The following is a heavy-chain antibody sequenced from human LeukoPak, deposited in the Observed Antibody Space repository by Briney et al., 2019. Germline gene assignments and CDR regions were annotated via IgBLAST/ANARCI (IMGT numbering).Heavy chain of an antibody. D-gene: IGHD5-12*01. CDR3: ARALVARSAFDI. Sequence: ASVKVSCKASGYTFTGYYMHWVRQAPGQGLEWMGWINPNSGGTNYAQRFQGRVTMTRDTSTSTAYMELSRLRSDDTAVYYCARALVARSAFDIWGQGTMVTVSS. V-gene: IGHV1-2*02. CDR1: GYTFTGYY. J-gene: IGHJ3*02. CDR2: INPNSGGT.